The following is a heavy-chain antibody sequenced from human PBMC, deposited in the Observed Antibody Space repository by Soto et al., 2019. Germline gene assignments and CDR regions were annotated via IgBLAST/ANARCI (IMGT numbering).Heavy chain of an antibody. V-gene: IGHV4-4*07. Sequence: KPSETLSLTCTVSCGSISSYYWIWIRQPAGKGLEWIGRIYTSGSTNYNPSLKSRVTMSVDTSKNQFSLKLSSVTAADTAVYYCERGEGIAAAGIFDYWGQGTLVTVSS. CDR3: ERGEGIAAAGIFDY. D-gene: IGHD6-13*01. CDR1: CGSISSYY. CDR2: IYTSGST. J-gene: IGHJ4*02.